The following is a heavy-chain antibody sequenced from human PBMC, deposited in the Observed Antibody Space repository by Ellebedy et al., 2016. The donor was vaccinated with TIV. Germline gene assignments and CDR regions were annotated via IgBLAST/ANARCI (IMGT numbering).Heavy chain of an antibody. J-gene: IGHJ4*02. CDR1: GFTFSIYS. V-gene: IGHV3-23*01. CDR2: ISRSGETT. CDR3: AKWGSISHRYLDS. Sequence: PGGSLRLSCAASGFTFSIYSMNWVRQAPGKGLEWVSEISRSGETTYYGDSVKGRFTMSRDNSKNTTFLQMNSLRPEDTGVYYCAKWGSISHRYLDSWGQGALVTVSS. D-gene: IGHD3-16*01.